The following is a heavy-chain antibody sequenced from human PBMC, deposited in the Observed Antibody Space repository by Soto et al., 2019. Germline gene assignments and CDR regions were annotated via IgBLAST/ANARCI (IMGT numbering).Heavy chain of an antibody. D-gene: IGHD3-10*01. CDR2: ISYDGSNK. CDR3: ARGLWFGESRYYFDY. V-gene: IGHV3-30*03. CDR1: GFTFSSYG. J-gene: IGHJ4*02. Sequence: QVQLVESGGGVVQPGRSLRLSCAASGFTFSSYGMHWVRQAPGKGLEWVAVISYDGSNKYYADSVKGRFTISRDNSKNTLYLQMNSLRAEDTAVYYCARGLWFGESRYYFDYWGQGTLVTVS.